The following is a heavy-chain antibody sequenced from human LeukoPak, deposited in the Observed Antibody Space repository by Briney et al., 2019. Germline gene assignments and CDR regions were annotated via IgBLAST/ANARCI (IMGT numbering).Heavy chain of an antibody. CDR3: VTDGMVTIPFDS. V-gene: IGHV3-74*01. CDR1: GFPFSSYW. D-gene: IGHD2-21*02. J-gene: IGHJ4*02. CDR2: IDFDGSGT. Sequence: GGSLRLSCAAPGFPFSSYWMHWVRQVPGEGLEWVSQIDFDGSGTTYADPVKGRFTISRDNARNTLFLQMNSLRAEDTAIYYCVTDGMVTIPFDSWGPGILVTVSS.